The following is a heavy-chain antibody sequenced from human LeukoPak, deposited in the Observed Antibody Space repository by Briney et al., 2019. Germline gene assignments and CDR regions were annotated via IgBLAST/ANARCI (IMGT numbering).Heavy chain of an antibody. J-gene: IGHJ4*02. CDR1: GGSISAYY. CDR2: IYNSGSA. D-gene: IGHD6-13*01. Sequence: SETLSLTCTVSGGSISAYYGSWIRQPPGKGRVWIGYIYNSGSANYNPSLQSRVTILIDTSKKQFSLKVSSVTAADTAVYYCAREAAVGTGGFDYWGQGTLVTVSS. CDR3: AREAAVGTGGFDY. V-gene: IGHV4-59*01.